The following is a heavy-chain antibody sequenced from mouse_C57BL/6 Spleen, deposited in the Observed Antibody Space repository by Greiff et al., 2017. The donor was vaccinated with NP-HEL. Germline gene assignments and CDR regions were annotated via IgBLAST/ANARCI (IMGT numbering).Heavy chain of an antibody. CDR1: GYTFTDYE. J-gene: IGHJ4*01. CDR3: TRQDYYGSSYHYAMDY. V-gene: IGHV1-15*01. CDR2: IDPETGGT. Sequence: VQLQQSGAELVRPGASVTLSCKASGYTFTDYEMHWVKQTPVHGLEWIGAIDPETGGTAYNQKFKGKAILTADKSSSTAYMELRSLTSEDSAVYYCTRQDYYGSSYHYAMDYWGQGTSVTVSS. D-gene: IGHD1-1*01.